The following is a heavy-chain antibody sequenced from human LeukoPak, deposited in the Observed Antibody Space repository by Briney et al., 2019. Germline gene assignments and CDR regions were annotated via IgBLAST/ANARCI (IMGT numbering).Heavy chain of an antibody. CDR1: GFTFSSYA. CDR3: AKVTSIVPYSNYFDY. Sequence: PGGSLRLSCAASGFTFSSYAMSWVRQAPGKGLEWVSAISGSGGSTYYADSVKGRFTISRDNSKNTLYLQMNSLRAEDTAVYYCAKVTSIVPYSNYFDYWGQGTLVTVSS. V-gene: IGHV3-23*01. D-gene: IGHD2-8*01. CDR2: ISGSGGST. J-gene: IGHJ4*02.